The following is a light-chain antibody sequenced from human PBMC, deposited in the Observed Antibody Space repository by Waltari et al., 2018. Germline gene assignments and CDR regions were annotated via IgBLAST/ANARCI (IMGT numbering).Light chain of an antibody. J-gene: IGLJ3*02. V-gene: IGLV2-11*01. Sequence: QSALTQPRSVSGSPGQSVTISCTGTSNDVGGYKHVSWYQQHPGKAPKLIFYDVTERPSGVPDRFSGSKSGNTASLTISGLQPEDEADYYCCSFAGSYTWVFGGGTKVTVL. CDR2: DVT. CDR3: CSFAGSYTWV. CDR1: SNDVGGYKH.